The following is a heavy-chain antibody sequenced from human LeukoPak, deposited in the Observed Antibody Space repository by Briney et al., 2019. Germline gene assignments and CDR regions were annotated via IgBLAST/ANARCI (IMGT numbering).Heavy chain of an antibody. CDR1: GYTFTGYY. J-gene: IGHJ4*02. D-gene: IGHD3-22*01. CDR3: ARGDSSGTYFDY. V-gene: IGHV1-2*04. CDR2: INPNSGGT. Sequence: ASVKVSCKASGYTFTGYYMHWVRQAPGQGLEWMGWINPNSGGTNYAQKFQGWVTMTRDTSISTAYMELSRLRTDDTAVYYCARGDSSGTYFDYWGQGTLVTVSS.